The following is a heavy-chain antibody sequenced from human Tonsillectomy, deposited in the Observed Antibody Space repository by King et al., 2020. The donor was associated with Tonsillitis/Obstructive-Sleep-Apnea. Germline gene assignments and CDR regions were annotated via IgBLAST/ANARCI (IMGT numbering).Heavy chain of an antibody. J-gene: IGHJ4*02. V-gene: IGHV3-49*04. Sequence: VQLVESGGGLVQPGRSLRLSCTASGFTFGDYAMSWVRQAPGKGLEWVGFIRSKAYGGTTEYAASVKGRFTISRDDSKSIAYLQMNSLKTEDTAVYYCYSIGVDYFDYWGQGTLVTVSS. CDR3: YSIGVDYFDY. CDR2: IRSKAYGGTT. CDR1: GFTFGDYA. D-gene: IGHD6-19*01.